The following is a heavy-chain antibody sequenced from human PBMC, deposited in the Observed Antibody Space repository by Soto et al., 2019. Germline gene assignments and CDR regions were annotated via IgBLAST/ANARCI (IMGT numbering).Heavy chain of an antibody. V-gene: IGHV3-30-3*01. D-gene: IGHD3-22*01. CDR2: ISYDGSNK. CDR1: GFTFSSYA. J-gene: IGHJ4*02. CDR3: ARDHSMIVVVPGY. Sequence: GGSLRLSCAASGFTFSSYAMHWVRQAPGKGLEWVAVISYDGSNKYYADSVKGRFTISRDNSKKPLYLQMNSLRAEDTAVYYCARDHSMIVVVPGYWGQGTLVTVSS.